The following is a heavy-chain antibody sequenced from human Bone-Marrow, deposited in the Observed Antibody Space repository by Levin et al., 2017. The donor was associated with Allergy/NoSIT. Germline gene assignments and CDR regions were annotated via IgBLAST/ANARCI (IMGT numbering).Heavy chain of an antibody. D-gene: IGHD3-16*01. CDR3: TSGNVGGWFDT. J-gene: IGHJ5*02. Sequence: LSLTCAASGFIFGSYAMHWVRQAPGKGLVWVSRIDSDGSTTTYADSVKGRFTSSRDNAKNTLNLQMNSLRAEDMAMYYCTSGNVGGWFDTWGQGTLVTVSS. CDR1: GFIFGSYA. CDR2: IDSDGSTT. V-gene: IGHV3-74*01.